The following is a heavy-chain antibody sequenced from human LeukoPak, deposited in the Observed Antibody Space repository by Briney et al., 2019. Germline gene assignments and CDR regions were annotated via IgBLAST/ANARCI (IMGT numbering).Heavy chain of an antibody. CDR1: GFTFSSYS. Sequence: GGSLRLTCAASGFTFSSYSMNWVRQAPGKGLEWVSYISSSSSTIYYADSVKGRFTISRDNAKNSLYLQMNSLRAEDTAVYYCARDLGDYGGTFDYWGQGTLVTVSS. CDR3: ARDLGDYGGTFDY. D-gene: IGHD4-23*01. CDR2: ISSSSSTI. V-gene: IGHV3-48*04. J-gene: IGHJ4*02.